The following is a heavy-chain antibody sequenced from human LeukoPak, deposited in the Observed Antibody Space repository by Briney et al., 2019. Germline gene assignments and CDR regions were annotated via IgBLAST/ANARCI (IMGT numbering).Heavy chain of an antibody. V-gene: IGHV3-66*01. D-gene: IGHD3-22*01. CDR2: IYSGVST. CDR3: ARVGYYDSSGYYSRPFDY. J-gene: IGHJ4*02. CDR1: GFTVSSNY. Sequence: PGGSLRLSCAASGFTVSSNYMSWVRLAPGKGLEWDSGIYSGVSTYYADSVKGRFTISGDNSKNTLYLQMNSLRAEDTAVYYCARVGYYDSSGYYSRPFDYWGQGTLVTVSS.